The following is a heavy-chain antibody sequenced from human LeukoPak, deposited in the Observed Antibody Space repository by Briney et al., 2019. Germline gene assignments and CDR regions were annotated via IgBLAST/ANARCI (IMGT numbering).Heavy chain of an antibody. CDR1: GGTISSYC. CDR3: ARRGATLRAFDI. Sequence: PSETLRLSCTVSGGTISSYCRSWIRQPPGKGLEWIGYIYYSGSINYNPSLKSRVTISVDTSKNQFSLKLSSVTAADTAVYYCARRGATLRAFDIWGQGTMVTVSS. D-gene: IGHD3-10*01. J-gene: IGHJ3*02. V-gene: IGHV4-59*08. CDR2: IYYSGSI.